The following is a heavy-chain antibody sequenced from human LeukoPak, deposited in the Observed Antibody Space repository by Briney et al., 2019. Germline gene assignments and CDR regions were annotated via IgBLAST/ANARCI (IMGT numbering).Heavy chain of an antibody. D-gene: IGHD3-10*01. CDR2: IWYDGSNK. V-gene: IGHV3-33*01. CDR1: GFTFSNYG. Sequence: GRSLRLSCAASGFTFSNYGMHWVRQAPGKGLEWVAVIWYDGSNKYYADSVKGRFTISRDNSKNTLYLQMNSLRAEDTAVYYCAGNYGPCYFDYWGQGTLVTVSS. CDR3: AGNYGPCYFDY. J-gene: IGHJ4*02.